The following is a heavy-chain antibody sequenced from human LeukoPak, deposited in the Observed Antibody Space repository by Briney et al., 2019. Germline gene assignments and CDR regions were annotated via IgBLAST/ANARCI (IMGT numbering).Heavy chain of an antibody. CDR2: INHSGST. J-gene: IGHJ4*02. Sequence: SETLSLTCAVYGGSFSGYYWSWIRQPPGKGLEWIGEINHSGSTNYNSSLKSRVTISVDTSKNQFSLKLSSVTAADTAVYYCARRHDILTGYYKGGRLFDYWGQGTLVTVSS. CDR1: GGSFSGYY. D-gene: IGHD3-9*01. CDR3: ARRHDILTGYYKGGRLFDY. V-gene: IGHV4-34*01.